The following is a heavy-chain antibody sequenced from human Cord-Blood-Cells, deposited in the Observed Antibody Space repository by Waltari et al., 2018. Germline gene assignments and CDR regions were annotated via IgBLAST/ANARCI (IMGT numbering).Heavy chain of an antibody. D-gene: IGHD3-10*01. CDR2: IYYRGST. CDR1: GGSISSSSYY. J-gene: IGHJ3*02. CDR3: ARPRGSGSYYDAFDI. Sequence: QLQLQESGPGLVKPSETLSLTCTVSGGSISSSSYYWGWLRQPPGKGLEWIGSIYYRGSTYYNPSLKSRVTISVDTSKNQFSLKLSSVTAADTAVYYCARPRGSGSYYDAFDIWGQGTMVTVSS. V-gene: IGHV4-39*01.